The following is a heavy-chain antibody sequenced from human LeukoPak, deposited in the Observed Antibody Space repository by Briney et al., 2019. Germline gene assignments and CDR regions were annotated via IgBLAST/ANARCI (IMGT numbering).Heavy chain of an antibody. V-gene: IGHV1-69*01. Sequence: SVKVSCKASGGTFSSYAISWVRQAPGQGLEWMGGIIPIFGTANYAQKFQGRVTITADESTSTAYMELSRLRSDDTAVYYCARAAIAAADYFDYWGQGTQVTVSS. CDR1: GGTFSSYA. CDR3: ARAAIAAADYFDY. J-gene: IGHJ4*02. D-gene: IGHD6-13*01. CDR2: IIPIFGTA.